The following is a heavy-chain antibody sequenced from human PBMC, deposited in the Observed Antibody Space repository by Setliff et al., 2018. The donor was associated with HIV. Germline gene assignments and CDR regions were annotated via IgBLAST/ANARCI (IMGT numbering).Heavy chain of an antibody. D-gene: IGHD3-10*01. CDR2: IFSSGST. J-gene: IGHJ5*02. Sequence: SETLSLTCSVSGGSISSYYWSWIRQPPGRGLEWIGFIFSSGSTKYNPSLQSRVTMSIDTSKNQFSLKLTSVTAADTAVYYCARRIDNSGSFPDKNWFDTWGQGSLVTVSS. CDR1: GGSISSYY. V-gene: IGHV4-4*09. CDR3: ARRIDNSGSFPDKNWFDT.